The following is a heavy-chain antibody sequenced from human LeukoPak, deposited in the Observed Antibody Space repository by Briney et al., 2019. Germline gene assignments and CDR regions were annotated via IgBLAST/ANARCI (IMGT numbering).Heavy chain of an antibody. CDR1: GGSTSSGDYY. V-gene: IGHV4-30-4*08. Sequence: SETLSLTCTVSGGSTSSGDYYWSWIRQPPGKGLEWIGYIYYSGSTYYNPSLKSRVTISVDTSKNQFSLKLSSVTAADTAVYYRARDHPLYSSTDYWGQGTLVTVSS. CDR2: IYYSGST. J-gene: IGHJ4*02. CDR3: ARDHPLYSSTDY. D-gene: IGHD5-18*01.